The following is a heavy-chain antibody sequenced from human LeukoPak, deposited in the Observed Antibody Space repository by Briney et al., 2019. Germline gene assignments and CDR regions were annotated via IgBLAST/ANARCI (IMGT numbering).Heavy chain of an antibody. CDR2: ISSSSSTI. D-gene: IGHD5-18*01. CDR3: ARSSAYSYGP. Sequence: PGGSLRLSRAASGFTFSSYSMNWVRQAPGKGLEWVSYISSSSSTIYYADSVKGRFTISRDNAESSLYLQMNSLRAEDTAVYYCARSSAYSYGPWGQGTLVTVS. CDR1: GFTFSSYS. V-gene: IGHV3-48*04. J-gene: IGHJ5*02.